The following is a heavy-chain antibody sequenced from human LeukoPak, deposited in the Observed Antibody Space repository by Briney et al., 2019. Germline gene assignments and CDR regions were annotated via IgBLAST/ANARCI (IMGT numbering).Heavy chain of an antibody. CDR1: GFTFSSFG. V-gene: IGHV3-30*18. D-gene: IGHD4-17*01. CDR2: ISFDGSNQ. CDR3: AKSHPPTVTTEEGEYLQH. J-gene: IGHJ1*01. Sequence: GGSLRLPCAASGFTFSSFGMHWVRQAPGQGLEWVAVISFDGSNQYYADSVKGRFTIYRDNFKNTVYLQMNSLRAEETAVYYCAKSHPPTVTTEEGEYLQHWGQGTLVTVSS.